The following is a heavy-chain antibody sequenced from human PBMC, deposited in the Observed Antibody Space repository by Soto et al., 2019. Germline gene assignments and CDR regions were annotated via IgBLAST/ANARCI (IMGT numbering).Heavy chain of an antibody. V-gene: IGHV3-21*01. CDR1: GFTFSSYS. J-gene: IGHJ4*02. CDR3: ARDLAATLALFDY. CDR2: ISSSSSYI. D-gene: IGHD2-15*01. Sequence: GSLRLSCAASGFTFSSYSMNWVRQAPGKGLEWVSSISSSSSYIYYADSVKGRFTISRDNAKNSLYLQMNSLRAEDTAVYYCARDLAATLALFDYWGQGTLVTVSS.